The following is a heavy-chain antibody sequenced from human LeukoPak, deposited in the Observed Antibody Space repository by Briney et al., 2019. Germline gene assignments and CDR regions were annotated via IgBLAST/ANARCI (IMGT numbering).Heavy chain of an antibody. Sequence: GGSLRLSCAASGFTFSSYSMNWVRQAPGKGLEWVSYISSSSSTIYYADSVKGRFTISRDNAKNSLYLQMNSLRAEDTAVYYCARDLGSGWYDGETDYWGQGTLVTVSS. V-gene: IGHV3-48*01. CDR2: ISSSSSTI. J-gene: IGHJ4*02. CDR1: GFTFSSYS. CDR3: ARDLGSGWYDGETDY. D-gene: IGHD6-19*01.